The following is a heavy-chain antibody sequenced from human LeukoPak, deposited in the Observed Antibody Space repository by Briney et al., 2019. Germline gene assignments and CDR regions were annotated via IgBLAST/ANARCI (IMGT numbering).Heavy chain of an antibody. CDR3: AKYRAVYRGRSVDY. D-gene: IGHD1-14*01. Sequence: QSGGSLRLSCAASGFTFSSYAMSWVRQAPGKGLEWVSAISGSGGSTYYADSVKGRFTISRDNSKNTLYLQMNSLRAEDTAVYYCAKYRAVYRGRSVDYWGQGTLVTVSS. CDR1: GFTFSSYA. V-gene: IGHV3-23*01. CDR2: ISGSGGST. J-gene: IGHJ4*02.